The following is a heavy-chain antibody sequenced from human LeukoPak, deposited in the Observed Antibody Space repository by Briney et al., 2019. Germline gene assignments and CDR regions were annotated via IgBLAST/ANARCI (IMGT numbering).Heavy chain of an antibody. V-gene: IGHV3-23*01. Sequence: GGSLRLSCAASGFTFSNYAMSWVRQTPGKGLEWVSTINGLDHDTYYADSVKGRFTISRDNSKSTLYLQMSSLRAEDTALYYCAKSSEYNNYGIDYWGQGTLVTVSS. D-gene: IGHD4-11*01. CDR1: GFTFSNYA. J-gene: IGHJ4*02. CDR2: INGLDHDT. CDR3: AKSSEYNNYGIDY.